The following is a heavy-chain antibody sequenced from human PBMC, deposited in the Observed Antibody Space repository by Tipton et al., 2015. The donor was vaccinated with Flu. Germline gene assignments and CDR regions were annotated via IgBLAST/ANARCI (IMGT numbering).Heavy chain of an antibody. CDR3: ARDDFGSSWYGY. D-gene: IGHD6-13*01. J-gene: IGHJ4*02. V-gene: IGHV4-4*07. Sequence: TLSLTCTVSGGSLSSYYWSWIRQPAGKGLEWIGRISPSGSTNYNASLESRVTMSLDMSKNQFSLRLSSATAADTAIYYCARDDFGSSWYGYWGQGSLVTVSS. CDR1: GGSLSSYY. CDR2: ISPSGST.